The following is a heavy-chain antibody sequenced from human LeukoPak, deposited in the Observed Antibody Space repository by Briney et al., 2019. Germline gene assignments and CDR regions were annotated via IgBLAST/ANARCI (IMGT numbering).Heavy chain of an antibody. J-gene: IGHJ4*02. CDR2: IKQDGSEK. CDR1: GFTLSKYW. Sequence: GGSLTLSCALSGFTLSKYWMNWVRQPPRKGLAWVANIKQDGSEKNYVDSVKGQFTISRDDAKSSLFLQMNDLRAEDTAVYYCAKGGRGNGEVYWGQGTLVTVSS. V-gene: IGHV3-7*01. CDR3: AKGGRGNGEVY. D-gene: IGHD2-8*01.